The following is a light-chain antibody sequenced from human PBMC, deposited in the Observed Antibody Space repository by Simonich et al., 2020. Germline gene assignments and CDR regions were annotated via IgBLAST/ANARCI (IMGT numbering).Light chain of an antibody. J-gene: IGKJ4*01. Sequence: DIQMTQSPSAMAASVGDRVTITCRGSQVISNYLAWFQQKPGKVHKRLIYAASSLQSGVPSRFSGSGSGTEFTLTISSLQPEDFAPYYCLQHNSYPLTFGGGTKVEIK. CDR2: AAS. CDR1: QVISNY. V-gene: IGKV1-17*03. CDR3: LQHNSYPLT.